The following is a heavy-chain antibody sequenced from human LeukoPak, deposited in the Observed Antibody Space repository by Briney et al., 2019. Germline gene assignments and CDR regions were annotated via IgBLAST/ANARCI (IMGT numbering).Heavy chain of an antibody. CDR3: ARCDLLLYYFDY. CDR2: IYYSGST. V-gene: IGHV4-59*08. CDR1: GGSISSYY. Sequence: SETLSLTCTVSGGSISSYYWSWIRQPPGKGLEWIGYIYYSGSTNYNPSLKSRVTISVDTSKNQFSLKLSSVTAADTAVYYCARCDLLLYYFDYWGQGTLVTVSS. D-gene: IGHD2-21*02. J-gene: IGHJ4*02.